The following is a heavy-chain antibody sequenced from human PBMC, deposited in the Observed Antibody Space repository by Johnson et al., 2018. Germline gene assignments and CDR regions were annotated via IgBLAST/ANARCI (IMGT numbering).Heavy chain of an antibody. J-gene: IGHJ3*02. D-gene: IGHD1-26*01. CDR3: AKESGSYYIENAFDI. CDR1: GITFSTYG. Sequence: QVQLVQSGGGVVQPGRSLRLSCAASGITFSTYGMHWVRQAPGKGLEWVAVISYDGSNKNYADSVKGRFTISRDNSKNPLYLQMNSLGAEDTAMYYCAKESGSYYIENAFDIWGQGTMVTVSS. CDR2: ISYDGSNK. V-gene: IGHV3-30*18.